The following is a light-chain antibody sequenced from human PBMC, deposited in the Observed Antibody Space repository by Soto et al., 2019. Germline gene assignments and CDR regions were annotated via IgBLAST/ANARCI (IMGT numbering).Light chain of an antibody. J-gene: IGLJ1*01. CDR1: SSNIGAGYD. Sequence: QSVLTQPPSVSGAPGQRVTISCTGSSSNIGAGYDVHWYQQLPGTAPKLLIYGNSNRPSGVPDRFSGSKSGTSASLAITGLQAEDEADYYCSSYRSSSTVFGTGTKVTVL. CDR2: GNS. CDR3: SSYRSSSTV. V-gene: IGLV1-40*01.